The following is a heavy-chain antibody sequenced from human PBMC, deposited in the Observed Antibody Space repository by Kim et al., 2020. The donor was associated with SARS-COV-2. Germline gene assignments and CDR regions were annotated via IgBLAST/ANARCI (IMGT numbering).Heavy chain of an antibody. CDR3: TSRIAAMDV. D-gene: IGHD6-13*01. V-gene: IGHV3-73*01. J-gene: IGHJ6*03. Sequence: YATAYAASVKGRFTISRDDSKNTAYLQMNSLKTEDTAVYYCTSRIAAMDVWGKGTTVTVSS. CDR2: YAT.